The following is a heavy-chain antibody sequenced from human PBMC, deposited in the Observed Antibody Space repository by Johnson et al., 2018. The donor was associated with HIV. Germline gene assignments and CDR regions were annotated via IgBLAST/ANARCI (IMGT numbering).Heavy chain of an antibody. V-gene: IGHV3-30*04. D-gene: IGHD2-8*01. CDR2: IAYDLSNE. J-gene: IGHJ3*02. CDR1: GFTFSDYA. Sequence: QVQLVESGGGVVQPGGSLRLSCVASGFTFSDYAMHWVRQAPGKGLEWVAVIAYDLSNEFYADSVKGRFTISRDNSRNALYLQMNSLSAEDTAVFYCARALGLEVCAFDIWGQGTMVTVSS. CDR3: ARALGLEVCAFDI.